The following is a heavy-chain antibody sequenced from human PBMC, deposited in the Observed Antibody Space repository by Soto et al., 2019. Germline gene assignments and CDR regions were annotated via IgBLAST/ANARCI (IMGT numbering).Heavy chain of an antibody. Sequence: GGSLRLSCAAPGFTFSSYEMNWVRQAPGKGLEWVSYISSSGSTIYYADSVKGRFTISRDNAKNSLYLQMNSLRAEDTAVYYCARGLTEPGIAAAYNWFDPWGQGTLVTVSS. CDR1: GFTFSSYE. D-gene: IGHD6-13*01. J-gene: IGHJ5*02. CDR3: ARGLTEPGIAAAYNWFDP. V-gene: IGHV3-48*03. CDR2: ISSSGSTI.